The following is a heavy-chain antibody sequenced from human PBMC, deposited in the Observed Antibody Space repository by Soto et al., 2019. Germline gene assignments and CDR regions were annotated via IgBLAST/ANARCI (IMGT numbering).Heavy chain of an antibody. J-gene: IGHJ6*02. CDR3: ARKPPGIAAADPYYYYGMDV. CDR2: ISSSSSYT. D-gene: IGHD6-13*01. V-gene: IGHV3-11*06. CDR1: GFTFSDYY. Sequence: GGSLRLSCAASGFTFSDYYMSWIRQAPGKGLEWVSYISSSSSYTNYADSVKGRFTISRDNAKNSLYLQMNSLRAEDTAVYYCARKPPGIAAADPYYYYGMDVWGQGTTVTVSS.